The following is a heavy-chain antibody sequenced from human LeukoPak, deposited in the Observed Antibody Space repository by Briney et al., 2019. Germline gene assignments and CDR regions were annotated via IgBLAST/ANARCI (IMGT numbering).Heavy chain of an antibody. Sequence: GSLRLSCGASGFTFSNYAMSWVRQAPGKGLEWIGSIYYSGSTYYNPSLKSRVTISVDTSKNQFSLKLSSVTAADTAVYYCARTVGAPGGYYYGMDVWGQGTTVTVSS. CDR3: ARTVGAPGGYYYGMDV. CDR2: IYYSGST. J-gene: IGHJ6*02. D-gene: IGHD1-26*01. CDR1: GFTFSNYA. V-gene: IGHV4-38-2*01.